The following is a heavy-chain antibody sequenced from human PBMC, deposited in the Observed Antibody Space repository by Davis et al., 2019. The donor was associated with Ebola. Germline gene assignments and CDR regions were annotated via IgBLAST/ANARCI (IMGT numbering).Heavy chain of an antibody. D-gene: IGHD4-17*01. J-gene: IGHJ4*02. CDR1: GFTFGDYA. CDR3: ATDLSPRTSVTTFDY. CDR2: INHDGYEK. V-gene: IGHV3-7*01. Sequence: GGSLRLSCTASGFTFGDYAMSWVRQAPGKGLEWVANINHDGYEKNFVDHMRGRVTISRDNAKKSMYLQMNSVRAEDTGIYYCATDLSPRTSVTTFDYWGQGTLVTVSS.